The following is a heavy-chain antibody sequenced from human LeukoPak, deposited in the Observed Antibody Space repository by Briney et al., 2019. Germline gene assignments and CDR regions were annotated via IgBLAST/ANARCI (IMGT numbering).Heavy chain of an antibody. J-gene: IGHJ3*02. CDR3: ASLTTAEAFDI. V-gene: IGHV4-34*01. D-gene: IGHD3-22*01. CDR1: GGSFSGYY. CDR2: INHSGST. Sequence: SETLSLTCAVYGGSFSGYYWSWIRQSPGKGLEWIGEINHSGSTNYNPSLKSRVTISVDTSKNQFSLKLSSVTAADTAVYYCASLTTAEAFDIWGQGTMVTVSS.